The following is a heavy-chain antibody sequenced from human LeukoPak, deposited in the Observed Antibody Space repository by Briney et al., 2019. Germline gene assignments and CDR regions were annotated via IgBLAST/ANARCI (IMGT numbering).Heavy chain of an antibody. CDR3: ARDRAGYYYDIDY. CDR2: INPSGGST. J-gene: IGHJ4*02. V-gene: IGHV1-46*01. CDR1: GYTFTSYY. D-gene: IGHD3-22*01. Sequence: GASVKVSCKASGYTFTSYYMHWVRQAPGQGLEWMGIINPSGGSTTYAQKFQGSVTMTRDTSTSTVYMELSSLRSEDTAVYYCARDRAGYYYDIDYWGQGTLVTVSS.